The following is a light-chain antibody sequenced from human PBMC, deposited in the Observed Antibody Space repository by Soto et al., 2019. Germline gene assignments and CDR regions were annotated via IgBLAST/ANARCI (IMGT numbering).Light chain of an antibody. J-gene: IGKJ1*01. CDR3: QQYYNWRT. Sequence: EIVMTQSPATLSVSPGGRATLSCRASQSVNRNIAWSQQKPGQAPRLLIYGASTRATGVPARFSGSGSGTEFTLTISSLQSEDFAVYYCQQYYNWRTFGQGTKVDIK. CDR2: GAS. CDR1: QSVNRN. V-gene: IGKV3-15*01.